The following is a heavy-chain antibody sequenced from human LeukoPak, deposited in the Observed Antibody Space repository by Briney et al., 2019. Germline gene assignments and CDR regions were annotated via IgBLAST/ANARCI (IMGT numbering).Heavy chain of an antibody. CDR2: ISGSGGST. CDR3: AKPPLDCGGDCYDVFDY. D-gene: IGHD2-21*02. V-gene: IGHV3-23*01. CDR1: GFTFSSYA. J-gene: IGHJ4*02. Sequence: PGGSLRLSCAASGFTFSSYAMSWVRQAPGKGLEWVSAISGSGGSTYYADSVKGRFTISRDNSKNTLCLQMNSLRAEDTAVYYCAKPPLDCGGDCYDVFDYWGQGTLVTVSS.